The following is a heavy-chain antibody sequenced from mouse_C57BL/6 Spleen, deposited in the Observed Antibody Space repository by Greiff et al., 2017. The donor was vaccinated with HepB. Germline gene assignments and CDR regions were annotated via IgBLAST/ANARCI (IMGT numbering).Heavy chain of an antibody. V-gene: IGHV1-52*01. Sequence: VQLKQPGAELVRPGSSVKLSCKASGYTFTSYWMHWVKQRPIQGLEWIGNIDPSDSETHYNQKFKYKATLTVDKSSSTAYMQLSSLTSEDSAVYYCARQNSGYAMDYWGQGTSVTVSS. CDR1: GYTFTSYW. CDR2: IDPSDSET. J-gene: IGHJ4*01. CDR3: ARQNSGYAMDY.